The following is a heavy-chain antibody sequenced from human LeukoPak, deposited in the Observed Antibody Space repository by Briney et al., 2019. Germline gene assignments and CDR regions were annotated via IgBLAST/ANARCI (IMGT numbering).Heavy chain of an antibody. CDR3: ARDEWELLRAY. J-gene: IGHJ4*02. CDR1: GFTVSSNY. Sequence: PGGSLRLSCAASGFTVSSNYMGWVRQAPGKGLEWLSIIYSGGSTYYADSVKGRFTISRGNSKNTLYLQMNSLRAEDTAVYYCARDEWELLRAYWGQGTLVTVSS. V-gene: IGHV3-66*02. D-gene: IGHD1-26*01. CDR2: IYSGGST.